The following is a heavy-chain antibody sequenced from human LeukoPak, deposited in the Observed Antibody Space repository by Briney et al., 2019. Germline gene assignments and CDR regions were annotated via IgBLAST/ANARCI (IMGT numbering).Heavy chain of an antibody. Sequence: GGSLRLSCAASGFTFSSYAMSWVRQAPGKGLEWVSAISGSGGSTYYADSVKGRFTISRDNSKNTLYLQMNSLRAEDTAVYYCAKGAHYDSSGYYYLLGEPPEYPFDYWGQGTLVTVSS. J-gene: IGHJ4*02. V-gene: IGHV3-23*01. CDR2: ISGSGGST. CDR1: GFTFSSYA. CDR3: AKGAHYDSSGYYYLLGEPPEYPFDY. D-gene: IGHD3-22*01.